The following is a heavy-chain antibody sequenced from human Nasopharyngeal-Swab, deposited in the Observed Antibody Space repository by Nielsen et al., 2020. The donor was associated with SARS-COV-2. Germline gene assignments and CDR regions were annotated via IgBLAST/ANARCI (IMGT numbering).Heavy chain of an antibody. CDR3: ARGPYHYGSGEYFDY. J-gene: IGHJ4*02. CDR1: GCTFSSYA. D-gene: IGHD3-10*01. Sequence: SVKVSCKASGCTFSSYAISWVRQAPGQGLEWMGGIIPIFGTANYAQKFQGRVTITADESTSTAYMELSSLRSEDTAVYYCARGPYHYGSGEYFDYWGQGTLVTVSS. V-gene: IGHV1-69*13. CDR2: IIPIFGTA.